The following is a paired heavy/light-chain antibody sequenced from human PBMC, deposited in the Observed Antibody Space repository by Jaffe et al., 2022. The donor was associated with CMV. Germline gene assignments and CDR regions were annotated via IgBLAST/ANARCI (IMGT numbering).Light chain of an antibody. CDR2: GAS. Sequence: EIVMTQSPATLSVSPGERATLSCRASQSVSSNLAWYQQKPGQAPRLLIYGASTRATGIPARFSGSGSGTEFTLTISSLQSEDFAVYYCQQYNNWPPLATFGQGTKVEIK. CDR3: QQYNNWPPLAT. J-gene: IGKJ1*01. V-gene: IGKV3-15*01. CDR1: QSVSSN.
Heavy chain of an antibody. D-gene: IGHD2-2*01. Sequence: QVQLVQSGAEVKKPGASVKVSCKASGYTFTSYYMHWVRQAPGQGLEWMGIINPSGGSTSYAQKFQGRVTMTRDTSTSTVYMELSSLRSEDTAVYYCARGGRYCSSTSCYAGGALVPTVTTPFDYWGQGTLVTVSS. V-gene: IGHV1-46*01. CDR2: INPSGGST. CDR1: GYTFTSYY. CDR3: ARGGRYCSSTSCYAGGALVPTVTTPFDY. J-gene: IGHJ4*02.